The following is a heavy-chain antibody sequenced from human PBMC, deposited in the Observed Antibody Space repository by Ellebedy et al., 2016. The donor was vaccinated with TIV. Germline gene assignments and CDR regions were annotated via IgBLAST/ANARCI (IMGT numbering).Heavy chain of an antibody. Sequence: MPSETLSLTCTVPGASISSFYWSWIRQPPGKGLEWIGYIYYSGSTNYTPSLKSRVTISVDTSKNQFSLKLSSVTAADTAVYYCAGQGPRPYCTSSSCYDSWGQGTLVAVSA. CDR2: IYYSGST. CDR3: AGQGPRPYCTSSSCYDS. D-gene: IGHD2-2*01. J-gene: IGHJ4*02. V-gene: IGHV4-59*08. CDR1: GASISSFY.